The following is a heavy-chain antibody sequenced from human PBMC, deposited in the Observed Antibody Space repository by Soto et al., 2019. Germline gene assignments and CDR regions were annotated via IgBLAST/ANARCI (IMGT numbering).Heavy chain of an antibody. CDR2: IIPVFGTA. Sequence: QVQLVQSGAEVKKPGSSVRVSCKASGGTLRNYGISWVRQAPGQGLEWMGGIIPVFGTANYAQKLQGRVTMTADESTSTVYMDVTSLRSEDTAVYYCSRGDATKIVVTTYYGMDVWGQGTTVTVSS. D-gene: IGHD4-17*01. CDR1: GGTLRNYG. J-gene: IGHJ6*02. CDR3: SRGDATKIVVTTYYGMDV. V-gene: IGHV1-69*12.